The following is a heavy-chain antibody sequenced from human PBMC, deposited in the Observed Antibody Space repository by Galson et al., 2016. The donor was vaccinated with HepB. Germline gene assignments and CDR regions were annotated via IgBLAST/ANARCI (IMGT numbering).Heavy chain of an antibody. CDR3: AGPGTTSPECYFDL. J-gene: IGHJ2*01. V-gene: IGHV5-10-1*01. CDR2: IDPSDSYT. D-gene: IGHD4-17*01. CDR1: GYYFTTYW. Sequence: QSGAEVKKPGESLRISCKGSGYYFTTYWISWVRQMPGKGLEWMGKIDPSDSYTSYSPSFQGHVTMSVDKSINTVYLQWNSLKASDTAMYYCAGPGTTSPECYFDLWGRGTLVTVSS.